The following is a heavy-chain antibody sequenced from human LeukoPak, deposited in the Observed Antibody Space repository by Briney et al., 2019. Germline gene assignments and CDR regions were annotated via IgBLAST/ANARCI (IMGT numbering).Heavy chain of an antibody. Sequence: GGSLRLSCAASGFTFSSYAMSWVRQAPRKGLEWVSAISGSGGSTYYPDSVKGRFTISRDNSKNTLYLQMNSLRAEDTAVYYCAKVGYYDILTGYSYYFDYWGQGTLVTVSS. D-gene: IGHD3-9*01. V-gene: IGHV3-23*01. CDR3: AKVGYYDILTGYSYYFDY. CDR2: ISGSGGST. J-gene: IGHJ4*02. CDR1: GFTFSSYA.